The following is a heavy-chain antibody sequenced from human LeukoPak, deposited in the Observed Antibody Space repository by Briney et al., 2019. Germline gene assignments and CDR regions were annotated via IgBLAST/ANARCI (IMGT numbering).Heavy chain of an antibody. J-gene: IGHJ4*02. CDR3: VREILYCSGGSCYRGPFDN. CDR2: IYHSGST. Sequence: SETLSLTRTVSGGSISSSSYYWGWIRQPPGKGLEWIGSIYHSGSTYYNPSLKSRILFSVDTSQNQFSLKLNSVTAADTAVYYCVREILYCSGGSCYRGPFDNWGQGTLVTVSA. V-gene: IGHV4-39*07. D-gene: IGHD2-15*01. CDR1: GGSISSSSYY.